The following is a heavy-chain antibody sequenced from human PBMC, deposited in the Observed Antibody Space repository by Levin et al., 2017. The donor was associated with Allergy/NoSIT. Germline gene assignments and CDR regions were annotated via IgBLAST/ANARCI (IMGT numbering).Heavy chain of an antibody. D-gene: IGHD3-22*01. CDR1: GFTFSSFA. V-gene: IGHV3-30-3*01. J-gene: IGHJ4*02. Sequence: GGSLRLSCAASGFTFSSFAMHGVRQAPGKGLEWVAVISYDGNNRNYADSVKGRFTISRDNSKNTLYLQINSLRAEDTAVYYCARTHGQSSGYYHDYWGQGTLVTVSS. CDR2: ISYDGNNR. CDR3: ARTHGQSSGYYHDY.